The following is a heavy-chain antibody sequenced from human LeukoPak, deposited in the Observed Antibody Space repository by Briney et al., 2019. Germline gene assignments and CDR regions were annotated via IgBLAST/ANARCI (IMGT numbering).Heavy chain of an antibody. J-gene: IGHJ6*03. Sequence: SETLSLTCAVSGGSISSSNWWSWVRQPPGKGLEWIGEIYHSGSTNYNPSLKSRVTISVDKSKNQFSLKLSSVTAADTAVYYCARQLMIDYYYYYYYMDVWGRGTTVTISS. CDR2: IYHSGST. CDR3: ARQLMIDYYYYYYYMDV. D-gene: IGHD3-22*01. V-gene: IGHV4-4*02. CDR1: GGSISSSNW.